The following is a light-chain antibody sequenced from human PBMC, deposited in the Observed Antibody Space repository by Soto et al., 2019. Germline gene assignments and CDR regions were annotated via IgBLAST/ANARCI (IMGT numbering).Light chain of an antibody. CDR3: QQYNNWPHT. CDR1: QTIMTY. V-gene: IGKV1-39*01. CDR2: AAS. Sequence: DIQMTQSPSSLSASVGDEVTITCRASQTIMTYLNWYQLKPGKPPRLLIYAASSLQSGVPSRFSGSGSGTEFTLTISRLQSEDFAVYYCQQYNNWPHTFGPGTKLEIE. J-gene: IGKJ2*01.